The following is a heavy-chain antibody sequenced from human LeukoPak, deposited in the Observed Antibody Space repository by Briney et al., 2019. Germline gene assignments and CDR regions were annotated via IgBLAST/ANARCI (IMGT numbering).Heavy chain of an antibody. D-gene: IGHD6-13*01. Sequence: PGRSLRLSCAASGFTFSSYGMHWVRQAPGKGLEWVAVIWYDGSNRYYADSVKGRFTISRDNPKNTLYLQTNSLRAEDTAVYFCASGRAAVGTGYYFDYWGQGTLVTVSS. J-gene: IGHJ4*02. V-gene: IGHV3-33*01. CDR3: ASGRAAVGTGYYFDY. CDR2: IWYDGSNR. CDR1: GFTFSSYG.